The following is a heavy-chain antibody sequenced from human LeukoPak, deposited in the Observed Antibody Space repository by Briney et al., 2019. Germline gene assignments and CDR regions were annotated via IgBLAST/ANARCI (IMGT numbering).Heavy chain of an antibody. CDR2: IYSSGRS. CDR1: GDSLSRGGDS. J-gene: IGHJ4*02. CDR3: ARDPYDSGI. Sequence: PSGTLSVTCEVSGDSLSRGGDSWSWVRQLPGKRLEWIGYIYSSGRSYYNPSLQSRVTISMDTSKNEFSLKVTSVTAADTAVYYCARDPYDSGIWGQGTLVTVSS. V-gene: IGHV4-30-4*07. D-gene: IGHD3-10*01.